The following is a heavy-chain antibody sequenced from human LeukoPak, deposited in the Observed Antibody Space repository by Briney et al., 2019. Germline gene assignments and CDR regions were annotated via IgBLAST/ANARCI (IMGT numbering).Heavy chain of an antibody. V-gene: IGHV3-64*01. D-gene: IGHD4-23*01. CDR1: GFTFSSYG. CDR2: ITSNGGTT. J-gene: IGHJ4*02. Sequence: GGSLRLSCAASGFTFSSYGMVWVRQAPGKGLDYVSGITSNGGTTYYGNSVKGRFTISRDNSKDTLYLQMGSLRTEDMAVYYCARGIRWASDYWGQGTLVTVAS. CDR3: ARGIRWASDY.